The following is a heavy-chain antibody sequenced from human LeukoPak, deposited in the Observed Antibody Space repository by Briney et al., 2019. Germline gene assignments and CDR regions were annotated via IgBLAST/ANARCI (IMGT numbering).Heavy chain of an antibody. D-gene: IGHD1-1*01. CDR3: ARDLRYNWNHGAFDI. CDR1: GYTFTSYG. V-gene: IGHV1-46*03. Sequence: ASVKVSCKASGYTFTSYGISWVRQAPGQGLEWMGIINPSGGSTSYAQKFQGRVTMTRDTSTSTVYMELSSLRSEDTAVYYCARDLRYNWNHGAFDIWGQGTMVTVSS. CDR2: INPSGGST. J-gene: IGHJ3*02.